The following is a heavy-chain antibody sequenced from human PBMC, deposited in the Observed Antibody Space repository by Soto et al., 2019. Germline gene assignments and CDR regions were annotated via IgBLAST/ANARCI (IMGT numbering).Heavy chain of an antibody. D-gene: IGHD3-10*01. Sequence: GGSLRLSCAASGFTFSYYYMSWIGQAPGEGLEWVSYISSSSSYTNYADSVKGRFTISRDNAKNSLYLQMSSLRAEDTAVYYCARALPDYYGSGSYLDYWGQGTLVTVSS. J-gene: IGHJ4*02. CDR3: ARALPDYYGSGSYLDY. CDR2: ISSSSSYT. V-gene: IGHV3-11*06. CDR1: GFTFSYYY.